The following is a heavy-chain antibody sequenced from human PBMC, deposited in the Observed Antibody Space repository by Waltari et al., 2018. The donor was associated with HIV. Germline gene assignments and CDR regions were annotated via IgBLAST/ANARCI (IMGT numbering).Heavy chain of an antibody. CDR3: ARTYHYYYYYGMDV. D-gene: IGHD2-15*01. CDR1: GFTFSSYS. V-gene: IGHV3-21*01. CDR2: ISSSSSYI. J-gene: IGHJ6*02. Sequence: EVQLVESGGGLVKPGGSLRLSCAASGFTFSSYSMNWVRQAPGKGWEWGSSISSSSSYIYYADSVKGRFTISRDNAKNSLYLQMNSLRAEDTAVYYCARTYHYYYYYGMDVWGQGTTVTVSS.